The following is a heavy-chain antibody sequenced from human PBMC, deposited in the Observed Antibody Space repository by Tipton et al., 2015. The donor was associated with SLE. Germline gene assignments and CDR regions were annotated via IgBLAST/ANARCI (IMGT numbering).Heavy chain of an antibody. CDR2: IYYSGRT. D-gene: IGHD1-26*01. V-gene: IGHV4-39*07. Sequence: TLSLTCTVSGDFISNVGYYWTWIRQLPGKGLEWIGSIYYSGRTYYNPSLKSRVTISVDTSKNQFSLKLSSVTAADTAVYYCARANGIVGGQVPYWYFDLWGRGTLVTVSS. CDR1: GDFISNVGYY. CDR3: ARANGIVGGQVPYWYFDL. J-gene: IGHJ2*01.